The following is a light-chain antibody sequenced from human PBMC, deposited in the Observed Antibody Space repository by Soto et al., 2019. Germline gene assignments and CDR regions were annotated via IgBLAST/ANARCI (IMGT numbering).Light chain of an antibody. CDR1: NSNIWNNY. J-gene: IGLJ2*01. CDR3: GTWDSSLSAVV. Sequence: QSVLTQPPSVSAAPGQKVTISCSGSNSNIWNNYVSWYQQLPGTAPKLLIYDNNKRPSGIPDRFSGSKSGTSATLGITGLQTGDEADYYCGTWDSSLSAVVFGGGTKVTVL. CDR2: DNN. V-gene: IGLV1-51*01.